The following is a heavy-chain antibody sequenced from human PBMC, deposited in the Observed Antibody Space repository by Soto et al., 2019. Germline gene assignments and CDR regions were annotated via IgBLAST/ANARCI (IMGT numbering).Heavy chain of an antibody. CDR1: GGSFSGYY. Sequence: NPSETLSLTCAVYGGSFSGYYWSWIRQPPGKGLEWIGEINHSGSTNYNPALKSRVTISVDTSKNQFSLKLSSVTAADTAVYYCARVGSTVTYGPLYYFDYWGQGTLVTVSS. CDR3: ARVGSTVTYGPLYYFDY. D-gene: IGHD4-17*01. CDR2: INHSGST. V-gene: IGHV4-34*01. J-gene: IGHJ4*02.